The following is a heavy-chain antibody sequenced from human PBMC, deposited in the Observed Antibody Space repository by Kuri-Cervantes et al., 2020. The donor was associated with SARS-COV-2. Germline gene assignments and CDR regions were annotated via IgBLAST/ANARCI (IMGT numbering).Heavy chain of an antibody. CDR1: GGSISSSSYY. CDR3: ARALYNWNYDY. V-gene: IGHV4-39*07. D-gene: IGHD1-1*01. J-gene: IGHJ4*02. CDR2: INHSGST. Sequence: SETLSLTCTVSGGSISSSSYYWGWIRQPPGKGLEWIGEINHSGSTNYNPSLKSRVTISVDTSKNQFSLKRSSVTAADTAVYYCARALYNWNYDYWGQGTLVTVSS.